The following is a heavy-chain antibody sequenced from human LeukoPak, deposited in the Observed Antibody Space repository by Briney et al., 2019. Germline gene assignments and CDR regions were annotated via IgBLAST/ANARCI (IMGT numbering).Heavy chain of an antibody. CDR3: ARGLRDYFDY. V-gene: IGHV4-59*01. Sequence: SETLSLTCTVSGGSLSGFYWSWIRQPPGKGLEWIGYVYYSGSTTYNPSLKSRISISVDTSENQFSLRLGSVTAADTAVYYCARGLRDYFDYWGQGTLVTVSS. J-gene: IGHJ4*02. D-gene: IGHD5-12*01. CDR2: VYYSGST. CDR1: GGSLSGFY.